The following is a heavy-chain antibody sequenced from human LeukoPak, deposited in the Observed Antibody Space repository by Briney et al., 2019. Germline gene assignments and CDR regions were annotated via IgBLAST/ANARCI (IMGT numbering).Heavy chain of an antibody. CDR1: GFSFSNYG. CDR2: ISSSAAST. D-gene: IGHD6-19*01. CDR3: AKGTSKWLVDY. J-gene: IGHJ4*02. V-gene: IGHV3-23*01. Sequence: GGSLRLSCAASGFSFSNYGMSWVRQAPGKGLEWVSAISSSAASTFYADSGNGRFTISRDNSKNTLYLQMNSLRAEDTAIYYCAKGTSKWLVDYWGQGTLVTVSS.